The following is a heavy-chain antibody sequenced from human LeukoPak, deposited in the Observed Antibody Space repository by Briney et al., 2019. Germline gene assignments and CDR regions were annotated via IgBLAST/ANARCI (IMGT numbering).Heavy chain of an antibody. CDR3: AKVFGYGDFHTGFDY. J-gene: IGHJ4*02. CDR1: GDPITSANW. D-gene: IGHD4-17*01. Sequence: ETLSLTCAVSGDPITSANWWSWVRQAPGKGLEWVSAISGSGGSTYYADSVKGRFTISRDNSKNTLYLQMNSLRAEDTAVYYCAKVFGYGDFHTGFDYWGQGTLVTVSS. V-gene: IGHV3-23*01. CDR2: ISGSGGST.